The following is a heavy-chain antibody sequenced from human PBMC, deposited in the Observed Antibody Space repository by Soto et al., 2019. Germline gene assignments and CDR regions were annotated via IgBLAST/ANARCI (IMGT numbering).Heavy chain of an antibody. CDR3: ARDHPLGGGPKRDFEY. J-gene: IGHJ4*02. CDR1: GYTFTDYY. V-gene: IGHV1-46*01. Sequence: QVQLVQSGAEVKKPGASVKVSCKASGYTFTDYYIHWVRQAPGQGLEWMGLINPSGGSASYAQKFRGRGTMTXXTXTXXVDMELSSLRSEDTAVYYCARDHPLGGGPKRDFEYWGQGTLVTVSS. D-gene: IGHD3-16*01. CDR2: INPSGGSA.